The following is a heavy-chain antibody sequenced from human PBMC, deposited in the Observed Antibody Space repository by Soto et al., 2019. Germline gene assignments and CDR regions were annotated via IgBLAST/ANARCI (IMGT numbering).Heavy chain of an antibody. CDR2: IDWDDDK. V-gene: IGHV2-70*11. CDR3: ARIFDSSGPPDY. Sequence: ESGPTLVNPTQTLTLTCTFSGFSLSTSGMCVSWIRQPPGKALEWLARIDWDDDKYYSTSLKTRLTISKDTSKNQVVLTMTNMDPVDTATYYCARIFDSSGPPDYWGQGTLVTVSS. CDR1: GFSLSTSGMC. J-gene: IGHJ4*02. D-gene: IGHD3-22*01.